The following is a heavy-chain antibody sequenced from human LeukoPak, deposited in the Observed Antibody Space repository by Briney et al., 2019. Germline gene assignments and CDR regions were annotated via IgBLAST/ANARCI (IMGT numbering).Heavy chain of an antibody. V-gene: IGHV3-13*01. Sequence: GGSLRLSCVASGFSLSYYDMHWVRQATGKGLEWVSGIGTGGDANYAGSVRGRFTISREDAKRSLYLQMNSLRAGYTAVYYCARDRGTGFDLWGQGTLVTVSS. CDR1: GFSLSYYD. D-gene: IGHD3-10*01. CDR2: IGTGGDA. CDR3: ARDRGTGFDL. J-gene: IGHJ4*02.